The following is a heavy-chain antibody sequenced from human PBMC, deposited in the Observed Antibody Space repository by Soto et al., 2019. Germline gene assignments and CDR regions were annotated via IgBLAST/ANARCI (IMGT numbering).Heavy chain of an antibody. CDR2: IYYSGST. Sequence: SETLSLTCTVSGGSISGGGYYWSWIRQHPGKGLEWIGYIYYSGSTYYNPSLKSRVTISVDTSKNQFSLKLSSVTAADTAVYYCARARFSGSYYKAYYYYGMDVWGQGTTVTVSS. CDR3: ARARFSGSYYKAYYYYGMDV. CDR1: GGSISGGGYY. D-gene: IGHD3-10*01. J-gene: IGHJ6*02. V-gene: IGHV4-31*03.